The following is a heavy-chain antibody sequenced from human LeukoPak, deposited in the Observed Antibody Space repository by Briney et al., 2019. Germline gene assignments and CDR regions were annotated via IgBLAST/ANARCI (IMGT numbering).Heavy chain of an antibody. CDR2: ISSSGSTI. V-gene: IGHV3-48*03. J-gene: IGHJ2*01. Sequence: GGSLRLSCAASGFTFSSYEMNWVRQAPGKGLEWVSYISSSGSTIYYADSVKGRFTISRDNAKNSLYLQMNSLRAEDTAVYYCARDPGAVASTDWYFDLWGRGTLVTVSS. D-gene: IGHD6-19*01. CDR3: ARDPGAVASTDWYFDL. CDR1: GFTFSSYE.